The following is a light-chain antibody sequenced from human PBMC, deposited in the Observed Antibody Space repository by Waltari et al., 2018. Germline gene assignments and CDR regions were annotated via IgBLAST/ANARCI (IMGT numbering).Light chain of an antibody. J-gene: IGLJ2*01. CDR1: SSAVGGYNY. CDR3: CSYAGSYTLV. V-gene: IGLV2-11*01. CDR2: DVS. Sequence: QPALTHPRSASGCPGQTVTISSTGTSSAVGGYNYVSWYQQHPGKAPKLMIYDVSKRPSGVPDRFSGAKSGNTASLTISGLQAEDEADYYCCSYAGSYTLVFGGGTKLTVL.